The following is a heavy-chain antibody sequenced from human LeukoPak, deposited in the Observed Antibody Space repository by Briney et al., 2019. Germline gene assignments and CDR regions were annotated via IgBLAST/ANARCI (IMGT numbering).Heavy chain of an antibody. V-gene: IGHV1-69*01. Sequence: GSSVKVSCKASGGTFSSYAISWVRQAPGQGLEWMGGIIPIFGTANYAQKFQGRVTITADESTSTAYMELSSLRSEDTAVYYCAITMVRGVINDLDYFDYWGQGTLVTVSS. CDR2: IIPIFGTA. J-gene: IGHJ4*02. D-gene: IGHD3-10*01. CDR1: GGTFSSYA. CDR3: AITMVRGVINDLDYFDY.